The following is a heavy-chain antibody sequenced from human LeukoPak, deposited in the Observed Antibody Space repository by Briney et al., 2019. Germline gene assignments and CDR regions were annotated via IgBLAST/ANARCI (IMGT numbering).Heavy chain of an antibody. V-gene: IGHV3-33*01. D-gene: IGHD3-3*01. CDR1: GFTFSSYG. J-gene: IGHJ4*02. CDR3: ARDGVWSGYGPYFDY. Sequence: GGSLRLSCAASGFTFSSYGMHWVRQAPGKGLEWVAVIWYDGSNKYYADSVKGRFTISRDNSKNTLYLQMNSLRAEDTAVYYCARDGVWSGYGPYFDYWGQGTLVTVSS. CDR2: IWYDGSNK.